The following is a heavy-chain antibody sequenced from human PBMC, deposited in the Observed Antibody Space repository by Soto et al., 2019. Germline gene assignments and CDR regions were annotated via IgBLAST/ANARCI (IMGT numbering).Heavy chain of an antibody. CDR3: TRDIGLELDDLYYYGMDV. J-gene: IGHJ6*02. Sequence: GGSLRLSCTASGFTFGDYAMSWVRQAPGEGLEWVGFIRSKAYGGTTEYAASVKGRFTISRDDSKSIAYLQMNSLKTEDTAVYYCTRDIGLELDDLYYYGMDVWGQGTTVTVSS. V-gene: IGHV3-49*04. CDR1: GFTFGDYA. D-gene: IGHD1-7*01. CDR2: IRSKAYGGTT.